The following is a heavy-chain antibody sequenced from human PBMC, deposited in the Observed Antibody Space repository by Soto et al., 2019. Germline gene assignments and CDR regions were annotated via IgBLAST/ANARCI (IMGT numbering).Heavy chain of an antibody. CDR3: ARVGTSESFFDY. J-gene: IGHJ4*02. D-gene: IGHD7-27*01. CDR2: LYFYGSA. CDR1: GFTVSDNR. Sequence: PGGSLRLSCVVSGFTVSDNRMTWVRQAPGQGLEWVADLYFYGSANYADSVRGRFTISKDDSKNTLYLQMNNVRAEDTAVYYCARVGTSESFFDYWGQGTLVPVSS. V-gene: IGHV3-53*01.